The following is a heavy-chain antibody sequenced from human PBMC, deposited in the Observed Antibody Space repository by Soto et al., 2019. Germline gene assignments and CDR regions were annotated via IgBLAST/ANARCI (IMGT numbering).Heavy chain of an antibody. J-gene: IGHJ4*02. CDR1: GYSFTSYW. CDR2: IYPGDSDT. D-gene: IGHD2-15*01. CDR3: ARRGGDGNCSGGSCYYSFVDY. V-gene: IGHV5-51*01. Sequence: GESLKISCKGSGYSFTSYWIGWVRQMPGKGLEWMGIIYPGDSDTRYSPSFQGQVTISADKSISTAYLQWSSLKASDTAMYYCARRGGDGNCSGGSCYYSFVDYWGQGTLVTVSS.